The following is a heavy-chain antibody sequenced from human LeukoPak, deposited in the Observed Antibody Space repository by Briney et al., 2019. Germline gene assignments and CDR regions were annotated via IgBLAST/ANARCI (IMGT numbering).Heavy chain of an antibody. V-gene: IGHV4-59*01. Sequence: PSETLSLTCTVSGGSISSSYRSWIRQPPGKGPEWIGYIYYSGSTNYNPSLRSRVTISVDTSKNQFSLKLSSVTAADTAVYYCARVLGAYCSGGSCYSSWYLDLWGRGTLVTVSS. J-gene: IGHJ2*01. D-gene: IGHD2-15*01. CDR3: ARVLGAYCSGGSCYSSWYLDL. CDR2: IYYSGST. CDR1: GGSISSSY.